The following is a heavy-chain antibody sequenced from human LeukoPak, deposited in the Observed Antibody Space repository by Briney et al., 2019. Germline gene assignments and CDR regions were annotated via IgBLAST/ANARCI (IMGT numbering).Heavy chain of an antibody. CDR3: ARHDFDLPMIYSFFVH. CDR2: MHPTGDST. CDR1: GYTFTKYY. J-gene: IGHJ5*02. V-gene: IGHV1-46*01. D-gene: IGHD3-3*01. Sequence: GASVKVSCKASGYTFTKYYMHWVRQAPGQGLEWMGIMHPTGDSTNYAQKFQGRVTLTRDTSTGTFYMELSSLTSEDTAVYYCARHDFDLPMIYSFFVHWGQGTLVTVSS.